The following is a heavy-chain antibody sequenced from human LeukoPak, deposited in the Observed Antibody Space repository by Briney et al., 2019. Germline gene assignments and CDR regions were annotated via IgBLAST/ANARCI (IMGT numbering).Heavy chain of an antibody. CDR2: IHYTGTT. CDR1: GASISSYY. J-gene: IGHJ4*02. CDR3: VGDRGYNSWFDF. Sequence: SETLSLTCSVSGASISSYYWTWIRQSPRKGLEWIASIHYTGTTNYNPSLKSRVTISIDTSKSQFSLTLTSVTAADTAVYYCVGDRGYNSWFDFWGQGALVTVSS. D-gene: IGHD5-24*01. V-gene: IGHV4-59*01.